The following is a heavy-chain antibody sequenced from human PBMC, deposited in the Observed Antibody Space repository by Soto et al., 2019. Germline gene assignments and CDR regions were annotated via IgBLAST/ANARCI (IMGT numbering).Heavy chain of an antibody. J-gene: IGHJ6*02. D-gene: IGHD3-10*01. V-gene: IGHV3-30*18. CDR1: GFTFSSYG. Sequence: GGSLRLSCAASGFTFSSYGMHWVRQAPGKGLEWVAVISYDGSNKYYADSVKGRFTISRDNSKNTLYLQMNSLRAEDTAVYYCAKDGPGSYYNIGYYYGMDVWGQGTTVTVSS. CDR2: ISYDGSNK. CDR3: AKDGPGSYYNIGYYYGMDV.